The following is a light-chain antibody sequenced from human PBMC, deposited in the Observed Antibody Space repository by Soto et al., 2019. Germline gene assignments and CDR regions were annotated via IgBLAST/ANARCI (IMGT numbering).Light chain of an antibody. CDR3: QQYNSLWT. Sequence: DIQMTQSPSTLSASVGDRVTITCRASQSISSWLAWYQQKPGKAPKLLIYKASSLESGVPSRFSGSGSGTEFTLTISSLQPDDFATYYCQQYNSLWTFGQGIKVEFK. CDR2: KAS. J-gene: IGKJ1*01. V-gene: IGKV1-5*03. CDR1: QSISSW.